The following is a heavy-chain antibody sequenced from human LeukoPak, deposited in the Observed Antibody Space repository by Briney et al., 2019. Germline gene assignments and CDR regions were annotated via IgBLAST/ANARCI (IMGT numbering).Heavy chain of an antibody. V-gene: IGHV3-21*01. J-gene: IGHJ4*02. D-gene: IGHD1-26*01. CDR1: GFTFSSYS. CDR2: ISSSSSYK. CDR3: ASLSGSYAFF. Sequence: TGGSLRLSCAASGFTFSSYSMNWVRQAPGKGLEWVSSISSSSSYKYYADSVKGRFTISRDNAKNSLYLQMNSLRAEDTAVYYCASLSGSYAFFWGQGTLVTVSS.